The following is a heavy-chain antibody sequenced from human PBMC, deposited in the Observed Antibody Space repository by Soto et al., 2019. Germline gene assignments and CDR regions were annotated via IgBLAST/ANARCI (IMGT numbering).Heavy chain of an antibody. Sequence: SVKVSCKASGGTFSSYAISWVRQAPGQGLEWMGGIIPIFGTANYAQKFQGRVTITADKSTSTAYMELSGLRSEDTAVYYCARDIIGELLRRYDAFDIWGQGTMVTVSS. CDR3: ARDIIGELLRRYDAFDI. CDR1: GGTFSSYA. D-gene: IGHD1-26*01. V-gene: IGHV1-69*06. CDR2: IIPIFGTA. J-gene: IGHJ3*02.